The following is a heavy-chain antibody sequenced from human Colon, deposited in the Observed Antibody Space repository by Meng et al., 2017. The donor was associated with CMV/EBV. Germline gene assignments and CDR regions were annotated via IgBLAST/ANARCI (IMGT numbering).Heavy chain of an antibody. CDR1: GDSISSGDYY. D-gene: IGHD3-10*01. J-gene: IGHJ4*02. V-gene: IGHV4-30-4*01. CDR2: IYDSGST. Sequence: LRLSCTVSGDSISSGDYYWSWIRQSPGKGLEWIGYIYDSGSTFYSPTLRSRVVVSVDKSTNQFFPRLTSVTAADTAVYYCARQQGSGSYVDSFDNWGQGILVTVSS. CDR3: ARQQGSGSYVDSFDN.